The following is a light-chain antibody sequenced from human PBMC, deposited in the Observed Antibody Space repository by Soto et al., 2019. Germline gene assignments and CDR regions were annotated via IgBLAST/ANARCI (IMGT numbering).Light chain of an antibody. CDR2: SNN. CDR3: AVWDDSLDGVV. Sequence: QSVLTQPPSASGTPGQRVTISCSGSSSNIGSNTVSWYQQLPGTAPPLLIYSNNRRPSGVPDRFSGSKSGTSASLAISGLQSEDEADYYCAVWDDSLDGVVFGGGTKLTVL. CDR1: SSNIGSNT. V-gene: IGLV1-44*01. J-gene: IGLJ3*02.